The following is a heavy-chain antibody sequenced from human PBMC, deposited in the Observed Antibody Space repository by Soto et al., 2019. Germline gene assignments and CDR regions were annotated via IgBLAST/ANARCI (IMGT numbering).Heavy chain of an antibody. J-gene: IGHJ5*02. Sequence: ASVKVSCKASGYTFTGYYMHWVRQAPGQGLEWMGWINPNSGGTNYAQKFQGRVTMTRDTSISTAYMELSRLRSDDTAVYYCARAGYCSSTSCYRRWLDPWGQGTLVTVS. CDR3: ARAGYCSSTSCYRRWLDP. D-gene: IGHD2-2*02. V-gene: IGHV1-2*02. CDR2: INPNSGGT. CDR1: GYTFTGYY.